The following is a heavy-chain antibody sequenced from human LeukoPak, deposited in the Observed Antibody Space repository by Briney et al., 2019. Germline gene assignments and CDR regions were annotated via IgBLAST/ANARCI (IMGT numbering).Heavy chain of an antibody. CDR3: ARERDTSLDY. J-gene: IGHJ4*02. Sequence: PGGSLRLSCAASGFTFSSYWMNWARQAPGKGLEWVAVIWYDGSNKYYADSVKGRFTISRDNSKNTLYLQMNSLRAEDTAVYYCARERDTSLDYWGQGTLVTVSS. CDR2: IWYDGSNK. CDR1: GFTFSSYW. D-gene: IGHD2-2*01. V-gene: IGHV3-33*08.